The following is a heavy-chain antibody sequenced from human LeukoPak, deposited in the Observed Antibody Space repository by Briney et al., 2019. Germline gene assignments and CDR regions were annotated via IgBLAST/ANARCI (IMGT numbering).Heavy chain of an antibody. CDR3: ARYSSTSNYYYGMDV. D-gene: IGHD6-19*01. V-gene: IGHV3-33*01. J-gene: IGHJ6*02. CDR2: IWYDGSSE. CDR1: GFTFTSYG. Sequence: PGRPLRLSCAASGFTFTSYGMHWVRQAPGKGLEWVAVIWYDGSSEYYADSVKGRFTISRDNSINTLYLQMNSLGVGDTAVYYCARYSSTSNYYYGMDVWGQGTRVTVSS.